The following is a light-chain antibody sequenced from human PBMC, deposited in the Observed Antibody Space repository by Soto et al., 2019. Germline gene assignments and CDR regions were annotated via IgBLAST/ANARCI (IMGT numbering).Light chain of an antibody. J-gene: IGLJ1*01. CDR2: EGS. CDR3: RSYAGSSTLYV. Sequence: QSALTQPASVSGSPGQSITISCTGTSSDVGSYNLVSWYQQHPGKAPKLMIYEGSKRPSGVSNRFSGSKSGNTASLTISGPQAEDEADYYCRSYAGSSTLYVFGTGTKVTVL. V-gene: IGLV2-23*01. CDR1: SSDVGSYNL.